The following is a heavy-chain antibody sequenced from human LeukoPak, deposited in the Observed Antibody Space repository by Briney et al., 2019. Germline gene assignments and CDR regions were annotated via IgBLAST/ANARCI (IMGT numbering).Heavy chain of an antibody. CDR2: IKPDGNER. Sequence: PGGSLRLSCAASGFTFNTYWISWVRQAPGKGLQWVADIKPDGNERYYVDYVKGRFTISRDNARSSLYLQMNSLRAEDTAVYYCAREVAARLFDYWGQGTLVTVSS. CDR3: AREVAARLFDY. D-gene: IGHD6-6*01. V-gene: IGHV3-7*03. CDR1: GFTFNTYW. J-gene: IGHJ4*02.